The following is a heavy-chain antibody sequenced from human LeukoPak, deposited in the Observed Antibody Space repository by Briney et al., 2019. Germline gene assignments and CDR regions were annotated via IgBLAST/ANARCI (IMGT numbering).Heavy chain of an antibody. CDR3: ARDGSPVRGVPLYYYYGMDV. Sequence: ASVKVSCKASGGTFSSYAISWVRQAPGQGLEWMGRIIPILGIANYAQKFQGRVTITADKSTSTAYMELSSLRSEDTAVYYCARDGSPVRGVPLYYYYGMDVWGQGTTVTVPS. CDR1: GGTFSSYA. D-gene: IGHD3-10*01. V-gene: IGHV1-69*04. CDR2: IIPILGIA. J-gene: IGHJ6*02.